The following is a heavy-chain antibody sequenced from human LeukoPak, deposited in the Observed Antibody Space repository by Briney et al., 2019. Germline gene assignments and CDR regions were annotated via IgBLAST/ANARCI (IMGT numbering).Heavy chain of an antibody. CDR3: ARDIITMVRGVIITAPGDAFDI. Sequence: GGSLRLSCAASGFTFSSYSMNWVRQAPGKGLERVSSISSSSSYIYYADSVKGRFTISRDNAKNSLYLQMNSLRAEDTAVYYCARDIITMVRGVIITAPGDAFDIWGQGTMVTVSS. CDR2: ISSSSSYI. J-gene: IGHJ3*02. D-gene: IGHD3-10*01. CDR1: GFTFSSYS. V-gene: IGHV3-21*01.